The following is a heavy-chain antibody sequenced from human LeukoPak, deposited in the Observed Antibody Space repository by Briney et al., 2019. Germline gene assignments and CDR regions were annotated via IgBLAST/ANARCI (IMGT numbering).Heavy chain of an antibody. Sequence: GGSLRLSCAASGFTFSSYGMHWVRQAPGKGLEWVAVISYDGSNKYYADSVKGRFTISRDNSKNTLYLQMNSLRAEDTAVYYCAKTSAPQYSSSWYMRLATDDYWGQGTLVTVSS. D-gene: IGHD6-13*01. CDR2: ISYDGSNK. CDR1: GFTFSSYG. J-gene: IGHJ4*02. V-gene: IGHV3-30*18. CDR3: AKTSAPQYSSSWYMRLATDDY.